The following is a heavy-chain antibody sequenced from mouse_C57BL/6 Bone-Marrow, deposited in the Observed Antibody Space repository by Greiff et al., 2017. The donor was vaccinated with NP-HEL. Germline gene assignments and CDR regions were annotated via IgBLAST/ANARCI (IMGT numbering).Heavy chain of an antibody. CDR1: GYTFTSYW. J-gene: IGHJ4*01. CDR2: INPSNGGP. D-gene: IGHD3-2*02. CDR3: ARRQLRLLDAMDY. V-gene: IGHV1-53*01. Sequence: QVQLQQSGTELVKPGASVKLSCKASGYTFTSYWMHWVKQRPGQGLEWIGNINPSNGGPNYNEKFKSKATLTVDKSSSTAYMQLSSLTSEDSAVYYCARRQLRLLDAMDYWGQGTSVTVSS.